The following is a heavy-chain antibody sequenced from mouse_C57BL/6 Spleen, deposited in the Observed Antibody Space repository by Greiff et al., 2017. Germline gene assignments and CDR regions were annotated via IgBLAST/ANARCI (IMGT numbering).Heavy chain of an antibody. V-gene: IGHV1-53*01. CDR2: INPSNGGT. Sequence: QVQLQQPGTELVKPGASVKLSCKASGYTFTSYWMHWVKQRPGQGLEWIGNINPSNGGTNYNEKFKSKATLTVDKSSSTAYMQLSSLTSEDSAVYYCARSITTVVDFMDYYAMDDWGQGTSVTVSS. J-gene: IGHJ4*01. D-gene: IGHD1-1*01. CDR3: ARSITTVVDFMDYYAMDD. CDR1: GYTFTSYW.